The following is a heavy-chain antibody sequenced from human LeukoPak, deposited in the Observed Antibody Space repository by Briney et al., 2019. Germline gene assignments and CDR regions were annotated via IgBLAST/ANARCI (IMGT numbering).Heavy chain of an antibody. CDR3: AKSASPYSSSSDYYYFDY. CDR1: GVSISSYY. J-gene: IGHJ4*02. Sequence: SETLSLTCTVSGVSISSYYWSWIRQPPGKGLEWIGYIYYSGSTNYNPSLKSRVTISVDTSKNQFSLKLSSVTAADTAVYYCAKSASPYSSSSDYYYFDYWGQGTLVTVSS. V-gene: IGHV4-59*01. CDR2: IYYSGST. D-gene: IGHD6-13*01.